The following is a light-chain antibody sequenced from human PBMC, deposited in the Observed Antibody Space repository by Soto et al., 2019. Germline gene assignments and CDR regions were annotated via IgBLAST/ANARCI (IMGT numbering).Light chain of an antibody. Sequence: EIVLTQSPGTLSLSPGERATLSCRASPSVSSSYLAWYQQKPGQAPRLLIYGASSRATGIPDRFSGSGSGTDFTLTISRLEPEDFAVYYCQQFASSPITFGHGTRLEI. CDR1: PSVSSSY. J-gene: IGKJ5*01. CDR2: GAS. CDR3: QQFASSPIT. V-gene: IGKV3-20*01.